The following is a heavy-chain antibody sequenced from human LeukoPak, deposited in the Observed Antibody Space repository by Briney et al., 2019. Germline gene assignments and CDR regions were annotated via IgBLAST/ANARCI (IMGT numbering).Heavy chain of an antibody. V-gene: IGHV1-18*01. CDR1: GYTFTSYG. J-gene: IGHJ6*02. CDR2: ISAYNGNT. CDR3: ARKGVINYYGSGRNYYYYGMDV. Sequence: ASVKVSCKASGYTFTSYGISWVRQAPGQGLEWMGWISAYNGNTNYAQKLQGRVTMTTDTSTSTAYMELRSLRSDDTAVYYCARKGVINYYGSGRNYYYYGMDVWGQGTTVTVSS. D-gene: IGHD3-10*01.